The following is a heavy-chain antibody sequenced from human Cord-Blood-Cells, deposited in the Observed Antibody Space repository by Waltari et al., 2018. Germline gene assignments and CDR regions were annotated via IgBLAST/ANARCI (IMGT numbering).Heavy chain of an antibody. D-gene: IGHD4-4*01. CDR1: GGTFSSYA. J-gene: IGHJ5*02. CDR2: SIPIFGTA. Sequence: QVQLVQSGAEVKKPGSSVKVSCKASGGTFSSYAISWVRQAPGQGLEWMGGSIPIFGTANYAQKFQGRVTITADESTSTAYMELSSLRSEDTVVYYCARDYSNYSNWFDPWGQGTLVTVSS. CDR3: ARDYSNYSNWFDP. V-gene: IGHV1-69*12.